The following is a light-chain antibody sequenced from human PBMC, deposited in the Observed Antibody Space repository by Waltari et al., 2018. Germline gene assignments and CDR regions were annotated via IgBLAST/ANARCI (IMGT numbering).Light chain of an antibody. Sequence: DVVMTQSPPSLPVTLGQPASMSSRSSQTLIYTDGNNYLIWFLQRPGQSAMRLIYKVSDRDPGVPDRFRGSGSGTDFTLRIKKVEAEDVGVYYCMQGTHWPWTFGQGTKMEIE. J-gene: IGKJ1*01. CDR3: MQGTHWPWT. V-gene: IGKV2-30*01. CDR1: QTLIYTDGNNY. CDR2: KVS.